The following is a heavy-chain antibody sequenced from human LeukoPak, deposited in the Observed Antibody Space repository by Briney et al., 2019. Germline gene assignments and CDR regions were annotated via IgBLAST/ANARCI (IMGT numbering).Heavy chain of an antibody. Sequence: SETLSLTCAVYGGSFSGYYWSWIRQPPGKGLEWVGEINHSGSTNYNPSLKSRVTISVDTSKNQFSLKLSSVTAADTAVYYCARIAADIVVVPAAIWFAPWAREPWSPSPQ. V-gene: IGHV4-34*01. J-gene: IGHJ5*02. CDR1: GGSFSGYY. CDR2: INHSGST. CDR3: ARIAADIVVVPAAIWFAP. D-gene: IGHD2-2*01.